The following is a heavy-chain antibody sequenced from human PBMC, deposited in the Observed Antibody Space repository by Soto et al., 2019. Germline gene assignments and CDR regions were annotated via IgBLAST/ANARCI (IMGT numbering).Heavy chain of an antibody. Sequence: GSGPTLVNPTQTLTLTCTFSGFSLSTSGVGVGWVRQPPGKALEWLALIYWDDDKRYSPSLKSRLTITKDTSKNQVVLTMTNMDPVDTATYYCAHRSYSSSWYGYNWFDPWGQGTLVTVSS. CDR3: AHRSYSSSWYGYNWFDP. D-gene: IGHD6-13*01. J-gene: IGHJ5*02. V-gene: IGHV2-5*02. CDR1: GFSLSTSGVG. CDR2: IYWDDDK.